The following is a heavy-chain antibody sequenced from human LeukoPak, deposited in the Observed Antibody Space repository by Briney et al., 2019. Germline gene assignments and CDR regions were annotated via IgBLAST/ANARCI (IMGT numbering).Heavy chain of an antibody. D-gene: IGHD3-16*01. J-gene: IGHJ4*02. CDR2: ITGSGGST. V-gene: IGHV3-23*01. CDR1: GFTFRRYG. Sequence: GGSLRLSCAASGFTFRRYGMIWVRQAPGKGLEWVSAITGSGGSTYYADSVKGRFTISRDNSKNTLYLQMNSLRAEDTAVYYCAKDLMITFGGVYWGQGTLVTVSS. CDR3: AKDLMITFGGVY.